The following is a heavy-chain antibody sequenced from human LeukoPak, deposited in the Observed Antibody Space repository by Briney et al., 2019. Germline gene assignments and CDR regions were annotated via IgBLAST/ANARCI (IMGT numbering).Heavy chain of an antibody. D-gene: IGHD3-22*01. CDR2: ISGSGGST. Sequence: GGSLRLSCAASGFTVSSYAMSWVRQAPGKGLEWVSAISGSGGSTYYADSVKGRFTISRDNSKNTLYLQMNSLRAEDTAVYYCAKSVGYYDSSGYDAFDIWGQGTMVTVSS. CDR1: GFTVSSYA. J-gene: IGHJ3*02. CDR3: AKSVGYYDSSGYDAFDI. V-gene: IGHV3-23*01.